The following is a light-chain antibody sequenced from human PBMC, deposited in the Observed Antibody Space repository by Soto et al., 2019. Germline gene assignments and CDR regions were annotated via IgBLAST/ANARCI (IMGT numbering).Light chain of an antibody. CDR2: GAS. V-gene: IGKV3-20*01. Sequence: EIVLTQSPGTLSLSPGERATLSCRASQSVSSSYLAWYQQKPGQAPRLLIYGASSRATGIPDRVSGSGSGTDFTLTIRRLEPDDLARYYCQQSGSSPTFGQGNKVAIK. CDR1: QSVSSSY. CDR3: QQSGSSPT. J-gene: IGKJ1*01.